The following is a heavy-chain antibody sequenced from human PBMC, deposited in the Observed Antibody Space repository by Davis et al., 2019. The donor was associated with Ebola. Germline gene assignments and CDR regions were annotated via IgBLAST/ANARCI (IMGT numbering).Heavy chain of an antibody. CDR2: INPITGGT. Sequence: ASVKVSCKASGYRFTSYYMHWVRQAPGQGLEWMGIINPITGGTSYAQNFQVRVNMTRDTSTSTVNMELSRLRSEDTAVYYCAREGGRYYDSSGYVFDIWGQGTMVKVSS. D-gene: IGHD3-22*01. J-gene: IGHJ3*02. CDR1: GYRFTSYY. V-gene: IGHV1-46*01. CDR3: AREGGRYYDSSGYVFDI.